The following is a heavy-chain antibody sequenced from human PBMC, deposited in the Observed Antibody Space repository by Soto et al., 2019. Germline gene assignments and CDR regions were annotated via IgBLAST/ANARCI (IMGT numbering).Heavy chain of an antibody. J-gene: IGHJ4*02. CDR2: ITSDTKTI. Sequence: EVQLVESGGNLVQPGGSLRLSCAASGFRFSIYSMNWVRQAPGKGLEWSAYITSDTKTIKYADSVKGRFTISRDNGKNSVYLHMNGLGDEDTAVYYCARSVEGHFDYWGQGTVVTVSA. D-gene: IGHD6-19*01. CDR1: GFRFSIYS. V-gene: IGHV3-48*02. CDR3: ARSVEGHFDY.